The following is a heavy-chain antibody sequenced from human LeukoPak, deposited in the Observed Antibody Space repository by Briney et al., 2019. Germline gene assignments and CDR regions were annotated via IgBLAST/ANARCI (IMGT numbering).Heavy chain of an antibody. CDR3: ARDAQYYYDSSGYERNDY. J-gene: IGHJ4*02. D-gene: IGHD3-22*01. CDR2: ISAYNGNT. V-gene: IGHV1-18*01. CDR1: GYTFTSYG. Sequence: ASVKVSCKASGYTFTSYGISWVRQAPGQGLEWMGWISAYNGNTNYAQKLQGRVTMTTDTSTSTAYMELRSLRSDDTAVYYCARDAQYYYDSSGYERNDYWGQGTLVTVSS.